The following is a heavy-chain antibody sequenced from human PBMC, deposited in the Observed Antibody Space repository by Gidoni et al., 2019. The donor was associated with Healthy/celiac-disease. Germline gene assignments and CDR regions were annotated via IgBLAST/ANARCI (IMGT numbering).Heavy chain of an antibody. CDR1: GGSIRSNSYS. J-gene: IGHJ3*02. CDR2: IYYSGST. Sequence: QLQLQESGPGLVKPSETLSLTCTVSGGSIRSNSYSWGGIRQPPVKGLEWIGIIYYSGSTYSNPSLKSRVTISLDTSKNQFSLKLSSVTAADTAVYYCARHEDSSSWYELGNDAFDIWGQGTMVTVSS. V-gene: IGHV4-39*01. D-gene: IGHD6-13*01. CDR3: ARHEDSSSWYELGNDAFDI.